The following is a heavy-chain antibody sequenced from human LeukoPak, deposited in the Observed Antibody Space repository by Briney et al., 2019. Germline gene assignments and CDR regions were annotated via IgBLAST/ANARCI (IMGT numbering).Heavy chain of an antibody. J-gene: IGHJ3*02. CDR2: IYSGDST. D-gene: IGHD4/OR15-4a*01. CDR3: ARHRSDSGGYDAFDI. CDR1: GFIVSSNY. Sequence: GGSLRLSCAASGFIVSSNYMNWVRQAPGQGLEWVSVIYSGDSTYYADSVKGRCTISRDNSKNTMFLQMNSLRAEDTAVYYCARHRSDSGGYDAFDIWGQGTMDSVSS. V-gene: IGHV3-53*01.